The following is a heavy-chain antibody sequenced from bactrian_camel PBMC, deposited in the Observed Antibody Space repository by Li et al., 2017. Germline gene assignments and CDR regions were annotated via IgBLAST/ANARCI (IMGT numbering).Heavy chain of an antibody. CDR3: AARLCINPEYAS. CDR2: IHSTGVT. J-gene: IGHJ6*01. Sequence: VQLVESGGGSVQAGGSLRLSCAASGYPYTSHCMGWFRQAPGKERETVASIHSTGVTSYADSVKGRFTISKDNAKNTLYLQMNSLKPEDTGMYYCAARLCINPEYASRGQGTQVTVS. CDR1: GYPYTSHC. V-gene: IGHV3S26*01.